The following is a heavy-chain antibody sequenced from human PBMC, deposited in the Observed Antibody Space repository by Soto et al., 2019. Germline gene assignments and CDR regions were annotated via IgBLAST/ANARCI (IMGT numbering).Heavy chain of an antibody. J-gene: IGHJ4*02. CDR1: GGSVGGYY. V-gene: IGHV4-34*01. CDR2: INHSGSI. Sequence: SETLSLTCAVYGGSVGGYYWSWVRQPPGKGLEWIGEINHSGSITYAPSLKSRVTMSVDTSKNQFSLRLNSVTAADTAVYYCASGEVTTDVFWGQGNQVTVSS. CDR3: ASGEVTTDVF. D-gene: IGHD4-17*01.